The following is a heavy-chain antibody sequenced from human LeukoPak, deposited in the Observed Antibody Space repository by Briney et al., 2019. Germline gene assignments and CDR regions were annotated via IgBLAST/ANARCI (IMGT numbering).Heavy chain of an antibody. CDR1: GYTFTSYA. V-gene: IGHV1-3*01. CDR2: ISALNGNT. Sequence: GASVKVSCTASGYTFTSYAMHWVRQAPGQRLEWMGWISALNGNTNYAQKFQGRVTMTTDTSTSTAYMELRSLTSDDTAMYYCARAYYYDSSGYGTSFDYWGQGTLVTVSS. CDR3: ARAYYYDSSGYGTSFDY. J-gene: IGHJ4*02. D-gene: IGHD3-22*01.